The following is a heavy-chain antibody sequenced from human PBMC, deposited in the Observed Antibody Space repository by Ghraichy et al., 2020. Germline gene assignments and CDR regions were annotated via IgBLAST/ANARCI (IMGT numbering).Heavy chain of an antibody. J-gene: IGHJ4*02. V-gene: IGHV3-33*01. D-gene: IGHD3-22*01. CDR3: ARPSNYYDSSGYPRPLDY. CDR2: IWYDGSNK. CDR1: GFTFSSYG. Sequence: GGSLRLSCAASGFTFSSYGMHWVRQAPGKGLEWVAVIWYDGSNKYYADSVKGRFTISRDNSKNTLYLQMNSLRAEDTAVYYCARPSNYYDSSGYPRPLDYWGQGTLVTVSS.